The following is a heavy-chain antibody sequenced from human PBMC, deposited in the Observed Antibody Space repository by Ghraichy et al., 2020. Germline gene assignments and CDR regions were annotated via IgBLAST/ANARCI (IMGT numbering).Heavy chain of an antibody. V-gene: IGHV3-7*01. Sequence: GGSLRLSCAASGFMFGSYCVTWVRQAPGKGLEWVAYVKPDGGEKNYVGAVKGRFTISRDNAKKSLYLQMNSLRAEDTAVYYCAKCRGTTWNDALDVWGQGTMVTVS. CDR1: GFMFGSYC. J-gene: IGHJ3*01. CDR3: AKCRGTTWNDALDV. D-gene: IGHD1-1*01. CDR2: VKPDGGEK.